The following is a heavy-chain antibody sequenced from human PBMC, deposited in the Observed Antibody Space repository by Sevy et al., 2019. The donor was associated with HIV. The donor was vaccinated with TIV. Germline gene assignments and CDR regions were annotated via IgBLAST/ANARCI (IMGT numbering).Heavy chain of an antibody. Sequence: SLKISCAASGFTFDDYAMHWVRQAPGKGLEWVSGISWNSGSIGYADSVKGRFTISRDNAKNSLYLQMNSLRAEDTALYYCAKGDFWSGDDAFDIWGQGTMVTVSS. CDR1: GFTFDDYA. D-gene: IGHD3-3*01. CDR2: ISWNSGSI. V-gene: IGHV3-9*01. CDR3: AKGDFWSGDDAFDI. J-gene: IGHJ3*02.